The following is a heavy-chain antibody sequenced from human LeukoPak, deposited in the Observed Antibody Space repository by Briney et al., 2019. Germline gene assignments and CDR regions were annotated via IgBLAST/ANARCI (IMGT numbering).Heavy chain of an antibody. CDR2: ISAYNGNT. V-gene: IGHV1-18*01. Sequence: GASVKVSCKASGYTFTSYGISWVRQAPGQGLEWMGWISAYNGNTNYAQKLQGRVTMTTDTSTSTAYMELRSLRSDDTAVYYCARTSRTGAITFGGVIVNWGQGTLVTVSS. D-gene: IGHD3-16*02. J-gene: IGHJ4*02. CDR3: ARTSRTGAITFGGVIVN. CDR1: GYTFTSYG.